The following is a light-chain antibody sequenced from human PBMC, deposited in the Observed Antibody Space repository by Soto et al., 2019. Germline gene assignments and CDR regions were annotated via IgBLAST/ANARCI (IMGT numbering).Light chain of an antibody. CDR3: AVWDDSLNGWV. J-gene: IGLJ3*02. V-gene: IGLV1-44*01. CDR2: SND. Sequence: QSVLTQAPSASGTPRQRVTISCSGSSSNIGSNTVNWYQQLPGTAPKVLIYSNDQRPSRVPDRFSGSKSGTSASLAIGGLQSEDEADYYCAVWDDSLNGWVFGGGTKVTVL. CDR1: SSNIGSNT.